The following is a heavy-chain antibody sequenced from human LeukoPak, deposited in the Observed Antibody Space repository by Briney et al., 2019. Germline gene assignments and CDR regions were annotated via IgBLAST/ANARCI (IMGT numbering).Heavy chain of an antibody. D-gene: IGHD6-25*01. V-gene: IGHV4-59*01. CDR1: GGSISSYY. CDR2: VFYSGRT. CDR3: ASTRIPAAEVDY. Sequence: PSETLSLTCTVSGGSISSYYWSWIRQPPGKGLEWIGYVFYSGRTDHNPSLKSRLTISVDTSKNQFSLKLSSVTAADTAVYYCASTRIPAAEVDYWGQGTLVTVSS. J-gene: IGHJ4*02.